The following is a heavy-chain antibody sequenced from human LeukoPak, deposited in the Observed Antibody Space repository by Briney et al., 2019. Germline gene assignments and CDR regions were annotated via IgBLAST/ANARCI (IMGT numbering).Heavy chain of an antibody. D-gene: IGHD3-22*01. Sequence: KSSETLSLTCAVPGGSVSSAYWRWIRQPPGKGLEWIGYVYFSGSTNYNPSLTSRVTISADTSKNHFSLQLTSVTAADTAVYYCAYSIGYYDEWFQNWGQGTLVTVSS. J-gene: IGHJ1*01. CDR3: AYSIGYYDEWFQN. V-gene: IGHV4-59*02. CDR2: VYFSGST. CDR1: GGSVSSAY.